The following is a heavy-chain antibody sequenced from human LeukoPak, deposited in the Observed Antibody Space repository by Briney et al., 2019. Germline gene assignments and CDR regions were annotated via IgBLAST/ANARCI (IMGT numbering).Heavy chain of an antibody. V-gene: IGHV3-74*01. J-gene: IGHJ5*02. CDR2: INSDGSST. CDR1: GFTFSSYW. Sequence: GGSLRLSCAASGFTFSSYWMHWVRQAPGKGLVWVSRINSDGSSTSYADSVKGRFTISRDNAKNSLYLQMNSLRAEDTAVYYCARGHEGYWFGPWGQGTLVTVSS. CDR3: ARGHEGYWFGP.